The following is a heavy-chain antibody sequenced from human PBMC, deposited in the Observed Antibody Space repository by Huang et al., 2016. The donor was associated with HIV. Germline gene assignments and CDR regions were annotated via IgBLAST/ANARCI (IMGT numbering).Heavy chain of an antibody. J-gene: IGHJ6*02. CDR2: CYPGYSDT. V-gene: IGHV5-51*01. Sequence: EVQLVQSGAEVKKPGESLKISCKGSGYRFRSNWIGWVRQMPGKGLEWMGICYPGYSDTRYSPSFQGQVTISADKSINTAYLQWSSLKASDTAMYYCARLIGSPSFYYGLDVWGQGTTVTVSS. D-gene: IGHD3-10*01. CDR3: ARLIGSPSFYYGLDV. CDR1: GYRFRSNW.